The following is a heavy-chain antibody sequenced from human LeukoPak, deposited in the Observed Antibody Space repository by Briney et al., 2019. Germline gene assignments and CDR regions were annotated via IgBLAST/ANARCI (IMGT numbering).Heavy chain of an antibody. CDR3: ARGGYCSSTSCSDV. CDR2: IYSGGST. CDR1: GFTVSSNY. D-gene: IGHD2-2*01. V-gene: IGHV3-53*01. J-gene: IGHJ4*02. Sequence: PGGSLRLSCAASGFTVSSNYMSWVRQAPGKGLEWVSVIYSGGSTYYADSVKGRFTISRDNSKNTLYLQMNSLRAEDTAVYYCARGGYCSSTSCSDVWGRGTLVTVSS.